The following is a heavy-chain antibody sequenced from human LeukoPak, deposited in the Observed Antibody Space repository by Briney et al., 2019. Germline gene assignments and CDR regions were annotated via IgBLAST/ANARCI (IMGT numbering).Heavy chain of an antibody. CDR2: IWYDGSNK. J-gene: IGHJ4*02. D-gene: IGHD5-18*01. CDR1: RFTFSSYG. CDR3: ARGPGIQLWSDY. Sequence: PGGTLRLSCAASRFTFSSYGMHWVRQAPGKGLEWVAVIWYDGSNKYYADSVEGRFTISRDNAKNTLYLQMNSLRAEDTAVYYCARGPGIQLWSDYWGQGTLVTVSS. V-gene: IGHV3-33*01.